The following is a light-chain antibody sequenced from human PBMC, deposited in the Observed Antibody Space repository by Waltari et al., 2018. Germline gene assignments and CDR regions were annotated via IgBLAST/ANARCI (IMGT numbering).Light chain of an antibody. V-gene: IGKV1-39*01. Sequence: DIQMTQSPSSLSASVGHRVTITCRASQRISNFLNWYRQKPGKAPKLLIYAASSLQSGVPSRFSASGSGTDFTLTISSLQPEDFATYFCQQSYSSLYTFGQGTKLEI. CDR2: AAS. J-gene: IGKJ2*01. CDR3: QQSYSSLYT. CDR1: QRISNF.